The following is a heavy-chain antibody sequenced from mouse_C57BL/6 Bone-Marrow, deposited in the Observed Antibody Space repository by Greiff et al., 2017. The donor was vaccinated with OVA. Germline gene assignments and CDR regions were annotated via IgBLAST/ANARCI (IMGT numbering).Heavy chain of an antibody. V-gene: IGHV1-81*01. CDR2: IYPRSGNT. Sequence: VQLQQSGAELARPGASVKLSCKASGYTFTSYGISWVKQRTGQGLEWIGEIYPRSGNTYYNEKFKGKATLTADKSSSTAYMQLSSLTYEDSAVYYCARLMGRRDYFDYWGQGTTLTVSS. CDR1: GYTFTSYG. J-gene: IGHJ2*01. D-gene: IGHD2-3*01. CDR3: ARLMGRRDYFDY.